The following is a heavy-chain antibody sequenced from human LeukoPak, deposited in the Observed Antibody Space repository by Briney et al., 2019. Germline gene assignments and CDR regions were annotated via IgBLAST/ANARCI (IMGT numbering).Heavy chain of an antibody. CDR3: ARGDTAMALDP. J-gene: IGHJ5*02. Sequence: GGSLRLSCAASGFTFDDYGMSWVRQAPGKGLEWVFGINWNGGSTGYADSVKGRFTISRDNAKNSLYLQMNSLRAEDTAVYYCARGDTAMALDPWGQGTLVTVSS. V-gene: IGHV3-20*04. CDR1: GFTFDDYG. CDR2: INWNGGST. D-gene: IGHD5-18*01.